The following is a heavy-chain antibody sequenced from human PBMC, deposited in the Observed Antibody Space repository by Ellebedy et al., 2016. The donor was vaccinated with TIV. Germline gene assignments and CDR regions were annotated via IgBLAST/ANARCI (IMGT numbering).Heavy chain of an antibody. J-gene: IGHJ5*02. D-gene: IGHD2-2*01. Sequence: MPSETLSLTCTVSGGSISNSDYYWNWIRQPPGKGLEWIGSIYYRGSAYYNPSLKSRVTVSVDTSKNQFSLNLSSVPAADTAVYDCARDPALPRGRFDTWGQGTLVTVSS. CDR1: GGSISNSDYY. CDR3: ARDPALPRGRFDT. V-gene: IGHV4-39*07. CDR2: IYYRGSA.